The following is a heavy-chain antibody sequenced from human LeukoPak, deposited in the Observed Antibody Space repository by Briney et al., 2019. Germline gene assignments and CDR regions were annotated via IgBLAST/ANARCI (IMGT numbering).Heavy chain of an antibody. Sequence: ASVKVSCKASGGTFSSYAISWVRQAPGQGLEWMGRIIPIFGIANYAQKFQGRVTITADKSTSTAYMELSSLRSEDTAVYYCARGPPTVVPAASMDVWGQGTTVTVSS. J-gene: IGHJ6*02. CDR2: IIPIFGIA. V-gene: IGHV1-69*04. CDR3: ARGPPTVVPAASMDV. D-gene: IGHD2-2*01. CDR1: GGTFSSYA.